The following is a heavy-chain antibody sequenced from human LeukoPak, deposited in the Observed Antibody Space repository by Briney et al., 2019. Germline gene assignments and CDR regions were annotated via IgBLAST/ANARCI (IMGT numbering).Heavy chain of an antibody. CDR3: TKERYCSSTSCYVMDY. V-gene: IGHV3-30*02. D-gene: IGHD2-2*01. CDR1: GFTFSSYG. CDR2: IRYDGSNK. J-gene: IGHJ4*02. Sequence: GGSLRLSCAASGFTFSSYGMHWVRQAPGKGLEWVAFIRYDGSNKYYADSVKGRFTISRDNSKNTLYLQMNSLRAEDTAVYYCTKERYCSSTSCYVMDYWGRGTMVTVSS.